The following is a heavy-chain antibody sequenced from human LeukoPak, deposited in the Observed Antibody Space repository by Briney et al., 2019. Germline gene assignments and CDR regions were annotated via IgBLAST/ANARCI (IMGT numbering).Heavy chain of an antibody. J-gene: IGHJ4*02. Sequence: GASVKVSCKASGYTFTSFYMHWVRQAPGQGLEWMGIINPSGSSTTYAQKFQGRVTMTTDTSTSTAHMELRSLRSDDTAVYYCARQGYSGHSQGAADYWGQGTLVTVSS. CDR3: ARQGYSGHSQGAADY. D-gene: IGHD4-23*01. CDR1: GYTFTSFY. V-gene: IGHV1-46*01. CDR2: INPSGSST.